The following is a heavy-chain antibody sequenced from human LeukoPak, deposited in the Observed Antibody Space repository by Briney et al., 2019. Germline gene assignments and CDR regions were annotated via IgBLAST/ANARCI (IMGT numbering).Heavy chain of an antibody. V-gene: IGHV1-18*03. Sequence: ASVKVSCKASGYTFTSYGISWVRQAPGQGLEWMGWISAYNGNTNYAQKLQGRVTMTTDTSTSTAYMELSSLRSEDMAVYYCARRVVGAPGAFDIWGQGTMVTVSS. CDR3: ARRVVGAPGAFDI. CDR2: ISAYNGNT. J-gene: IGHJ3*02. CDR1: GYTFTSYG. D-gene: IGHD1-26*01.